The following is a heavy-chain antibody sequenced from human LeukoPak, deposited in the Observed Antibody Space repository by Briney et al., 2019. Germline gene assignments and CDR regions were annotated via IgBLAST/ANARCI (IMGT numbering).Heavy chain of an antibody. D-gene: IGHD6-13*01. CDR2: VYYSGST. CDR1: GGSISNDY. V-gene: IGHV4-59*08. Sequence: SETLSLTCTVSGGSISNDYWNWIRQPPGKGLEWIGFVYYSGSTNYNPSLESRVTISVDTSKTQFSLKLRSVTAADTAVYYCARRRRLAAVGTDAFDIWGQGTAVTVSS. CDR3: ARRRRLAAVGTDAFDI. J-gene: IGHJ3*02.